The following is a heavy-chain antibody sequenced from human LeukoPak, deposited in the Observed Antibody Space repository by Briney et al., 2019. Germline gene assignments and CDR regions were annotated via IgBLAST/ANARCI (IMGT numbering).Heavy chain of an antibody. CDR2: IIPIFGTA. Sequence: SVKVSCKASGGTFSSYAICWVRQAPGQGLEWMGGIIPIFGTANYAQKFQGRVTITADESTSTAYMELSSLRSEDTAVYYCARAYYDYVWGSYRPIDYWGQGTLVTVSS. D-gene: IGHD3-16*02. V-gene: IGHV1-69*13. J-gene: IGHJ4*02. CDR1: GGTFSSYA. CDR3: ARAYYDYVWGSYRPIDY.